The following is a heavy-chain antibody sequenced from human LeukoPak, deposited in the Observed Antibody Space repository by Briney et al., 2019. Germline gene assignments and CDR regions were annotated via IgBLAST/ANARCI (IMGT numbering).Heavy chain of an antibody. CDR3: AREREAIFGVVTNWFDP. CDR2: IYYSGST. J-gene: IGHJ5*02. CDR1: GGSISSYY. Sequence: SETLSLTCTVSGGSISSYYWSWIRQPPGKGLEWIGYIYYSGSTNYNPSLKSRVTISVDTSKNQFSLKLSSVTAADTAVYYCAREREAIFGVVTNWFDPWGQGTLVTVSS. V-gene: IGHV4-59*12. D-gene: IGHD3-3*01.